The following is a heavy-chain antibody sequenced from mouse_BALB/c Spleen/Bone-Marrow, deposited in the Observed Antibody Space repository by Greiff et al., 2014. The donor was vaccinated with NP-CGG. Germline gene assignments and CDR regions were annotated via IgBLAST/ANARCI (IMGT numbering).Heavy chain of an antibody. Sequence: LQQSGSELARPGASVKLSCKASGYTFTSYWMHWVKQRPGQGLEWLGNIYPGTGSINYDEKFKSKATLTVDTSSSTAYMQLSSLTSEDSAVYYCTRSGYVMDYWGQGTSVTVSS. V-gene: IGHV1S22*01. J-gene: IGHJ4*01. D-gene: IGHD3-1*01. CDR1: GYTFTSYW. CDR3: TRSGYVMDY. CDR2: IYPGTGSI.